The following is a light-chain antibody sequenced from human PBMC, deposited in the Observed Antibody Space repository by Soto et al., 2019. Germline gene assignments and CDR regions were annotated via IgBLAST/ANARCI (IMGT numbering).Light chain of an antibody. CDR3: QQYGSSPRT. V-gene: IGKV3-20*01. J-gene: IGKJ1*01. Sequence: IVMTPSPATLSVSPGDRATLSCRASQSVSSSYLAWYQQKPGQAPRPLIYGASSRATGIPDRFSGSGSGTDFTLTISRLEPEDFAMYYCQQYGSSPRTFGQGTKVDIK. CDR2: GAS. CDR1: QSVSSSY.